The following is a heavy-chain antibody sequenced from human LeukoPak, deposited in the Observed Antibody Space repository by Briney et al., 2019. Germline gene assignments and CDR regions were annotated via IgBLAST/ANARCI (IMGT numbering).Heavy chain of an antibody. Sequence: SETLSLTCTVSGGSVSNDDYYWTWIRQPPGKGLEWIGYIYYSGSANYNPSLKSRVTISLDTSKNQFSLKLSSVTAADTAVYYCARDRGGYYYDSSGYFDLWGRGTLVTVSS. CDR1: GGSVSNDDYY. V-gene: IGHV4-61*08. CDR2: IYYSGSA. D-gene: IGHD3-22*01. J-gene: IGHJ2*01. CDR3: ARDRGGYYYDSSGYFDL.